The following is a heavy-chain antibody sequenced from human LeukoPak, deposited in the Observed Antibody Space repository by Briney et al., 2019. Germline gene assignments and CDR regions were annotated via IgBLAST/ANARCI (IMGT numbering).Heavy chain of an antibody. CDR3: ARGGAIPFDY. J-gene: IGHJ4*02. CDR2: IYSGGTT. Sequence: GGSLRPSCAASGLTVSSNYMSWVRQAPGKGLEWVSVIYSGGTTYYADSVKGRFTIFRDNSKNTLYLQMNSLRAEDTAVYYCARGGAIPFDYWGQGTLVTVSS. CDR1: GLTVSSNY. D-gene: IGHD2-2*01. V-gene: IGHV3-66*01.